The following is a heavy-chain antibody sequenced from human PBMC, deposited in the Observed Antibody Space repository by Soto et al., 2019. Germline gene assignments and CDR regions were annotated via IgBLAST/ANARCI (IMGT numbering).Heavy chain of an antibody. CDR1: GGSISSSSYY. J-gene: IGHJ3*02. Sequence: QLQLQESGPGLVKPSETLSLTCTVSGGSISSSSYYWGWIRQPPGKGLEWIGSIYYSGSTYYNPSLKSRVTISVDTSKNQSALKLSSVTAADTAVYYCAGGQQPDLNDAFDIWGQGTMVTVSS. V-gene: IGHV4-39*01. CDR2: IYYSGST. D-gene: IGHD6-13*01. CDR3: AGGQQPDLNDAFDI.